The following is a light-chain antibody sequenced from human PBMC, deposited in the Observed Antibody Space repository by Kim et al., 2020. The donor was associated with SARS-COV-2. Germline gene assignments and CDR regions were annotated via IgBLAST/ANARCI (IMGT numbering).Light chain of an antibody. CDR3: QQSYSTPLT. CDR2: AAS. V-gene: IGKV1-39*01. Sequence: ASVGDRVTITCRASQTISRYLNWFQQTSGKAPKLLIYAASSLQSGVPSRFSGSGSGTDFTLTISSLHPEDFATYYCQQSYSTPLTFGGGTKVDIK. CDR1: QTISRY. J-gene: IGKJ4*01.